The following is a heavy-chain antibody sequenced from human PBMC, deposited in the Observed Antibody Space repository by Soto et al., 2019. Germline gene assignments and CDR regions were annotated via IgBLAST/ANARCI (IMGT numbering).Heavy chain of an antibody. D-gene: IGHD2-2*01. CDR3: ARDGGIFLIPDIVVVPAAQQDAYFDY. V-gene: IGHV3-33*01. Sequence: GGSLRLSCAASGFTFSSYGMHWVRQAPGKGLEWVAVIWYDGSNKYYADSVKGRFTISRDNSKNTLYLQMNSLRAEDTAVYYCARDGGIFLIPDIVVVPAAQQDAYFDYWGQGTLVTVSS. J-gene: IGHJ4*02. CDR1: GFTFSSYG. CDR2: IWYDGSNK.